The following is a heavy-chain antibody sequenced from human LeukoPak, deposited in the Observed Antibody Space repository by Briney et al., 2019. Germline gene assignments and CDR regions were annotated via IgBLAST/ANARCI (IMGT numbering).Heavy chain of an antibody. CDR3: ARDSTVTRGYYYYMDV. CDR1: GGSISTGSYY. D-gene: IGHD4-17*01. V-gene: IGHV4-61*02. CDR2: MYISGST. Sequence: PSETLSLTCTVSGGSISTGSYYWSWIRQPAGKVLEWIRLMYISGSTHYNPSLKCRVTISVDTSKNQFSLKLSSVTAADTAVYYCARDSTVTRGYYYYMDVWGKGTTVTVSS. J-gene: IGHJ6*03.